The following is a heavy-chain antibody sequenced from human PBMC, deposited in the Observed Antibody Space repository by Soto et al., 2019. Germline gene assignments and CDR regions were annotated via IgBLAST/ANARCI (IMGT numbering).Heavy chain of an antibody. CDR1: GGSISSYY. CDR2: IYYSGST. CDR3: ASQYYDILTDLYYFDY. Sequence: PSETLSLTCTVSGGSISSYYWSWIRQPPGKGLEWIGYIYYSGSTNYNPSLKSRVTISVDTSKNQFSLKLSSVTAADTAVYYCASQYYDILTDLYYFDYWGQGTLVTVSS. J-gene: IGHJ4*02. D-gene: IGHD3-9*01. V-gene: IGHV4-59*01.